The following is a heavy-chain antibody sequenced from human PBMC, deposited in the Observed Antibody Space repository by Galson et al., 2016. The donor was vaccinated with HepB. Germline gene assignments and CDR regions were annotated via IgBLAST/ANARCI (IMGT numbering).Heavy chain of an antibody. D-gene: IGHD3-3*01. J-gene: IGHJ3*01. Sequence: SLRLSCAASGFTLSNYGMHWVRQAPGKGLEWVAVLWYDGNNKYYGDSVKGRFTISRDNSKNTLYLQMNSLRDEDTAVYYCATDETSTSGVVNGVFHFWGQGTMVTVSS. CDR1: GFTLSNYG. V-gene: IGHV3-33*01. CDR2: LWYDGNNK. CDR3: ATDETSTSGVVNGVFHF.